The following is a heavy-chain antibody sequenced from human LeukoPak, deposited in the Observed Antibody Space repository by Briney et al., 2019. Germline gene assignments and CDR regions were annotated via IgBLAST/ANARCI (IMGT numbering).Heavy chain of an antibody. Sequence: GESLKISCKGSGYSFGTFWIAWVRQMPGKGLEWMGIIYPGDSDTRYSPSFQGQVTISVDKSISTAYLQRSSLKASDSAIYYCARVRNNWYGSFYHFAMDVWGQGTTVTVSS. D-gene: IGHD4-17*01. CDR1: GYSFGTFW. V-gene: IGHV5-51*01. CDR3: ARVRNNWYGSFYHFAMDV. J-gene: IGHJ6*02. CDR2: IYPGDSDT.